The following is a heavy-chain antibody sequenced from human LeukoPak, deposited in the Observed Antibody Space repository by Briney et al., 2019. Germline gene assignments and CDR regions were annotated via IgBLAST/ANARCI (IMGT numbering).Heavy chain of an antibody. J-gene: IGHJ4*02. CDR3: ARDIPNRYSGSYFDY. CDR2: ISSSSSYI. CDR1: GFTFSSYS. D-gene: IGHD1-26*01. Sequence: PGGSLRLSCAASGFTFSSYSMNWVRQAPGKGLEWVSSISSSSSYIYYADSVKGRFTISRDNAKNSLYLQMNSLRAEDTAVYYCARDIPNRYSGSYFDYWGRGTLVTVSS. V-gene: IGHV3-21*01.